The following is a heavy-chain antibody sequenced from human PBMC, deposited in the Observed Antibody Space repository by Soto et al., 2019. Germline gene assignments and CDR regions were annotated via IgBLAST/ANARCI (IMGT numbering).Heavy chain of an antibody. CDR2: INPKSGGT. CDR1: GYTFTGYY. D-gene: IGHD3-10*01. J-gene: IGHJ4*02. V-gene: IGHV1-2*02. Sequence: ASVEVSCKASGYTFTGYYIHWVRQAPGQGLEWMGWINPKSGGTNYAQKFQGRVTMTRDTSISTGYMELSRLRSDDTAVYYCATEREYYFDYWGQGTLVTVSS. CDR3: ATEREYYFDY.